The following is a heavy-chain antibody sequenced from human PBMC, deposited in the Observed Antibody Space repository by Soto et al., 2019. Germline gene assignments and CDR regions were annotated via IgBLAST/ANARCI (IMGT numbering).Heavy chain of an antibody. D-gene: IGHD5-18*01. CDR1: GFTFSSYG. V-gene: IGHV3-33*01. Sequence: QVQLVESGGGVVQPGRSLRLSCAASGFTFSSYGMHWVRQAPGKGLEWMAVIWYDGNSKDYGDSVRGRFTVSRDNSKNTLYLHMNSLKTEDTAVYYCTIPTPDTPMVTSYYYFAMDVWGPGTTVSVSS. CDR3: TIPTPDTPMVTSYYYFAMDV. J-gene: IGHJ6*02. CDR2: IWYDGNSK.